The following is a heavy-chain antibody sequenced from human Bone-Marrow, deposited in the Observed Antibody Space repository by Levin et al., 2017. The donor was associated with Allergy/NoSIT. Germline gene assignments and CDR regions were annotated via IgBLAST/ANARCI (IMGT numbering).Heavy chain of an antibody. CDR2: IDESGDWP. J-gene: IGHJ4*02. CDR1: GFTFRSYT. V-gene: IGHV3-23*01. CDR3: AKVHGVPD. Sequence: SCATSGFTFRSYTMTWVRQVSGRGLEWVSSIDESGDWPKYADSVKGRFTISRDNSKSTLYLQMNSLRAEDTALYYCAKVHGVPDWGQGSLVTVSS. D-gene: IGHD2-8*01.